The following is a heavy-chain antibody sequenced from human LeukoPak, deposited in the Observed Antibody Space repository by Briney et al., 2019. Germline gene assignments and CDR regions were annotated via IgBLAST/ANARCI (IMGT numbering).Heavy chain of an antibody. Sequence: GGSLRLSRAASGFTFSSYAMSCGRQAPGKGLEWVSAISGSGGSTYSADSVKGRFTISRDNSKNTLYLQMDSLRAEDTAVYYCAKDGVSYSLVRGGYYFDYWGQGTLVTVSS. CDR1: GFTFSSYA. J-gene: IGHJ4*02. V-gene: IGHV3-23*01. CDR2: ISGSGGST. D-gene: IGHD3-10*01. CDR3: AKDGVSYSLVRGGYYFDY.